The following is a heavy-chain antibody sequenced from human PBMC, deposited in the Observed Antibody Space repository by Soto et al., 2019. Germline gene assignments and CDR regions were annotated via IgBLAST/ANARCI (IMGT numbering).Heavy chain of an antibody. CDR1: GFSFSTYT. CDR3: AKARCTTSNCYVPDY. V-gene: IGHV3-23*01. CDR2: ISGSGGSP. D-gene: IGHD2-8*01. J-gene: IGHJ4*02. Sequence: VGSLRLSCAASGFSFSTYTMSWVRRAPGKGLEWVSAISGSGGSPSYADSVQGRFTISRDNPKKTLYLQMNSLRAEDTAVYYCAKARCTTSNCYVPDYWGQGTLVTVSS.